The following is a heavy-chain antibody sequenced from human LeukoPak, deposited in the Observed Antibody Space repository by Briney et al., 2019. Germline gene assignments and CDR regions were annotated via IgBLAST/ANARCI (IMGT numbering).Heavy chain of an antibody. CDR2: ISGSGGTT. CDR1: GFTVSSNY. J-gene: IGHJ4*02. Sequence: GGSLRLSCAASGFTVSSNYMSWVRQAPGKGLEWVSSISGSGGTTNYADSVKGRFTISRDNSKNTLYLQMNSLRAEDTAVYHCAKDNSSSWSYFDYWGQGTLVTVSS. D-gene: IGHD6-13*01. V-gene: IGHV3-23*01. CDR3: AKDNSSSWSYFDY.